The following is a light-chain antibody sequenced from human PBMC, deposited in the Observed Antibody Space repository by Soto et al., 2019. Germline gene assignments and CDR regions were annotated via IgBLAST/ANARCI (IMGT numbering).Light chain of an antibody. Sequence: DIQMTQSPSSVSASAGDRVTITCRASQGIRNWLAWYQQKPGKAPKLLIYGASSLQSGVPSRFRGSGSGTIFSLTISSLQPADFATYYCQQTNSFPLTFGPGTKVDI. V-gene: IGKV1-12*01. CDR1: QGIRNW. CDR3: QQTNSFPLT. CDR2: GAS. J-gene: IGKJ3*01.